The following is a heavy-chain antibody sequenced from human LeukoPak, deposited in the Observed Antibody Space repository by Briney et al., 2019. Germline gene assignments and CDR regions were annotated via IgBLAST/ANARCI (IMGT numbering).Heavy chain of an antibody. CDR2: IYTSGST. CDR1: GGSISSGSYS. J-gene: IGHJ6*02. Sequence: PSQTLSLTCTVSGGSISSGSYSWSWIRQPAGKGLEWIGRIYTSGSTNYNPSLKSRVTISVDTSKNQFSLKLSSVTAADTAVYYCARGETVTTHYYYYGMDVWGQGTTVTVSS. D-gene: IGHD4-17*01. V-gene: IGHV4-61*02. CDR3: ARGETVTTHYYYYGMDV.